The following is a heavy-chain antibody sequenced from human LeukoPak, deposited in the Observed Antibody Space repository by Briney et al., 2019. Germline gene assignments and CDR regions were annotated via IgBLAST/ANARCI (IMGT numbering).Heavy chain of an antibody. CDR2: IYTSGST. CDR3: ARVYQSSGISSGYFDY. J-gene: IGHJ4*02. D-gene: IGHD4-23*01. V-gene: IGHV4-4*07. Sequence: PSETLSLTCTVSGGSISSYYWSWIRQPAGKGLEWIGHIYTSGSTYYNPSLKSRVTMSVDTSKNQFSLKLSSVTAADTAVYYCARVYQSSGISSGYFDYWGQGTLVTVSS. CDR1: GGSISSYY.